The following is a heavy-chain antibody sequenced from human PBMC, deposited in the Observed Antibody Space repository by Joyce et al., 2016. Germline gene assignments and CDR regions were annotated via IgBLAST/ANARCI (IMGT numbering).Heavy chain of an antibody. CDR2: INSGSSSI. CDR1: GLTFSDYS. D-gene: IGHD1-1*01. J-gene: IGHJ4*02. CDR3: AVRAGTYSFDC. V-gene: IGHV3-48*04. Sequence: EVQLVESGGGLLQPGGSRRLSCVASGLTFSDYSMNWVRQAPGKGLEWVSNINSGSSSIYYADSVKCRFTISRDNAKNSLYLQMNSLGAEDTAVYYCAVRAGTYSFDCWGQGTLVTVSS.